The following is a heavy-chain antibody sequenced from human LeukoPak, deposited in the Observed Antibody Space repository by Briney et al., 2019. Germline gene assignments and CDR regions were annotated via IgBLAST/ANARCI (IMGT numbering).Heavy chain of an antibody. D-gene: IGHD6-13*01. J-gene: IGHJ3*02. CDR1: GGSISSGGYY. CDR2: IYHSGST. CDR3: ARYGQQLVREGAFDI. V-gene: IGHV4-30-2*01. Sequence: SETLSLTCTVSGGSISSGGYYWSWIRQPPGKGLEWIGYIYHSGSTYYNPSLKSRVTISVDRSKNQFSLKLSSVTAADTAVYYCARYGQQLVREGAFDIWGQGTMVTVSS.